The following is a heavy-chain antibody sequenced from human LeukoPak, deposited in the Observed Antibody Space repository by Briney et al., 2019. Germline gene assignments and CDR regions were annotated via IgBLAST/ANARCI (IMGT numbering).Heavy chain of an antibody. Sequence: NPSETLSLTCTVSGDSISTSNSYWGWIRQPPGKGLEWIGSIYYSGSTYYNPSLKSRVTISVDTSKNQFSLKLSSVTAADTAVYYCARVSAVRGVVRGSGWFDPWGQGTLVTVSS. CDR3: ARVSAVRGVVRGSGWFDP. CDR2: IYYSGST. J-gene: IGHJ5*02. D-gene: IGHD3-10*01. V-gene: IGHV4-39*01. CDR1: GDSISTSNSY.